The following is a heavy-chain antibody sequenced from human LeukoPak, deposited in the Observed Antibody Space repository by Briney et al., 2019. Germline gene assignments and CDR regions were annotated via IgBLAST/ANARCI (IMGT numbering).Heavy chain of an antibody. CDR1: GFTFSSCA. D-gene: IGHD6-19*01. Sequence: GGSLRLSCAASGFTFSSCAMSWVRQVAGKGLEWVSGVSGSGETTYYADSVKGRFTVSRDNSRNTLYLQMNSLRAEDTAVYYCARVAVAGIWGWGQGTLVTVSS. CDR3: ARVAVAGIWG. CDR2: VSGSGETT. V-gene: IGHV3-23*01. J-gene: IGHJ4*02.